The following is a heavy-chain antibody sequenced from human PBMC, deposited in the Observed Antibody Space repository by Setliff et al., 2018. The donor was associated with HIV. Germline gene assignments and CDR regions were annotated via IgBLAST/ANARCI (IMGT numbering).Heavy chain of an antibody. CDR3: AKAQWLLSHWGFDP. CDR2: ITGSGIST. Sequence: GGSLRLSCAASGFTFSSYAMTWVRQAPGKGLEWVASITGSGISTYYADFVKGRFTISRDKSKHTLYLQMNSLRAEDTAVYYCAKAQWLLSHWGFDPWGQGTLVTVSS. J-gene: IGHJ5*02. CDR1: GFTFSSYA. V-gene: IGHV3-23*01. D-gene: IGHD3-3*01.